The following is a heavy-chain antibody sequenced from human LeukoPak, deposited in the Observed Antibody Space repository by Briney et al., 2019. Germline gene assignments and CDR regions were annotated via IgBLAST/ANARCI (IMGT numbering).Heavy chain of an antibody. CDR3: AREGARDYDSSGYYGAYARLRYFDL. CDR1: GYTFSGYY. Sequence: ASVKVSCKASGYTFSGYYKHWVRQAPGQGLEWMGWINPNSGGTNYAQKFQGRVTMTRDTSISTAYIELSRLRSDDTAVYYCAREGARDYDSSGYYGAYARLRYFDLWGRSTLVTVSS. J-gene: IGHJ2*01. CDR2: INPNSGGT. V-gene: IGHV1-2*02. D-gene: IGHD3-22*01.